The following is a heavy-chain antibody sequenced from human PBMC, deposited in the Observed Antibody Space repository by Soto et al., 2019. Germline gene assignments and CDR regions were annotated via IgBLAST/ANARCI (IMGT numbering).Heavy chain of an antibody. CDR1: GYTFTSYA. CDR3: ARLGYWSSTSCYPSFDY. V-gene: IGHV1-3*01. J-gene: IGHJ4*02. CDR2: INAGNGNT. Sequence: QVQLVQSGAEVKKPGASVKVSCKASGYTFTSYAMHWVRQAPGQRLEWMGWINAGNGNTKYSQKFQGRVTITRDTSASTTYMALSSLRTEATAVYYCARLGYWSSTSCYPSFDYWGQGTLVTVSS. D-gene: IGHD2-2*01.